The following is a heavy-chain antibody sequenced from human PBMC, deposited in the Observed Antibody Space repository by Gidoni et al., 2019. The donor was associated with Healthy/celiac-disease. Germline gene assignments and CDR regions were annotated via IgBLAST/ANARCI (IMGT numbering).Heavy chain of an antibody. Sequence: EVQLLESGGGLVQPGGSLRPSCAASGLPFSSYAMSWVRQAPGKGLEWVSAISGSGGSTYYADSVKGRFTISRDNSKNTLYLQMNSLRAEDTAVYYCAKGKMEERRCSSTSCRSTHYYYYMDVWGKGTTVTVSS. V-gene: IGHV3-23*01. D-gene: IGHD2-2*01. CDR3: AKGKMEERRCSSTSCRSTHYYYYMDV. CDR2: ISGSGGST. CDR1: GLPFSSYA. J-gene: IGHJ6*03.